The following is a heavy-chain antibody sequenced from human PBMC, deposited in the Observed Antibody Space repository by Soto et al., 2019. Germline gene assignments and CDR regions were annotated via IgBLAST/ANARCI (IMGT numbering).Heavy chain of an antibody. Sequence: PSETLSLTCAVYGGSFSAYYWSWIRQSPGRGLEWIGEINHGGITNYNPSHKSRVTMSVDTSKNQFSLKLTSVTAADTAVYYCARTDYSGNPHHIHFDYWSQGTLVTVSS. V-gene: IGHV4-34*01. CDR1: GGSFSAYY. J-gene: IGHJ4*02. D-gene: IGHD4-4*01. CDR3: ARTDYSGNPHHIHFDY. CDR2: INHGGIT.